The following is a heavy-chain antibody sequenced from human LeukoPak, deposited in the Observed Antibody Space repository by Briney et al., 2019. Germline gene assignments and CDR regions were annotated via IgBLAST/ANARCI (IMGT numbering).Heavy chain of an antibody. V-gene: IGHV3-7*01. D-gene: IGHD1-26*01. Sequence: GGSLRLSCAASGFIFNNYWISWVRQAPGEGLEWVANIKQDGSEKYYVDSVKGRFTISRDNAKNSLYLQMNSLRAEDTAVYYCARLIVGAIDSWGRGTLVTVSS. J-gene: IGHJ4*02. CDR1: GFIFNNYW. CDR3: ARLIVGAIDS. CDR2: IKQDGSEK.